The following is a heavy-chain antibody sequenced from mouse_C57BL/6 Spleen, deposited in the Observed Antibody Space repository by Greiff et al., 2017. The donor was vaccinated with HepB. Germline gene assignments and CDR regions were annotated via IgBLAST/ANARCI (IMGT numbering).Heavy chain of an antibody. Sequence: QVQLKQPGAELVKPGASVKMSCKASGYTFTSYWITWVKQRPGQGLEWIGDIYPGSGSTNYNEKFKSKATLTVDTSSSTAYMQLSSLTSEDSAVYYCAISLYYYGSSYNYAMDYWGQGTSVTVSS. D-gene: IGHD1-1*01. CDR2: IYPGSGST. CDR3: AISLYYYGSSYNYAMDY. CDR1: GYTFTSYW. V-gene: IGHV1-55*01. J-gene: IGHJ4*01.